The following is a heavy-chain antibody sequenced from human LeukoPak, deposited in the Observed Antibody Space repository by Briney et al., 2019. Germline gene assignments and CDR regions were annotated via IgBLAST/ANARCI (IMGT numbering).Heavy chain of an antibody. Sequence: ASVKVSCKASGYTFTAYDINWVRQGAGQGLEWIGWMNPDTGNTGYAQKFQDRVTMTRDTSKGTAYMDLNSLRSEDTAVYYCARLSDTPAYYYSSGYYHIRYWGQGTLLTVSS. J-gene: IGHJ4*02. CDR3: ARLSDTPAYYYSSGYYHIRY. CDR1: GYTFTAYD. CDR2: MNPDTGNT. D-gene: IGHD3-22*01. V-gene: IGHV1-8*01.